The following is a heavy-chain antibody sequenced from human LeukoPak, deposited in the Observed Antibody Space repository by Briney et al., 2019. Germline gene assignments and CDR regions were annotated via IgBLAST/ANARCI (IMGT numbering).Heavy chain of an antibody. CDR3: ARFNLPNYYDSSGCSSH. D-gene: IGHD3-22*01. CDR1: SGSISSGDYS. V-gene: IGHV4-30-4*01. CDR2: IYYSGST. Sequence: SETLSLTCTVSSGSISSGDYSWSWIRQPPGKGLEWIGYIYYSGSTYYNPSLKSRVTISVDTSKNQFSLKLSSVTAADTAVYYCARFNLPNYYDSSGCSSHWGQGTLVTVSS. J-gene: IGHJ4*02.